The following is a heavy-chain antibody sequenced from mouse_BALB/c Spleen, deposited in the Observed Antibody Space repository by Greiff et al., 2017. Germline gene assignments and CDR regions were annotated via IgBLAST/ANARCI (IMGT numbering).Heavy chain of an antibody. J-gene: IGHJ2*01. V-gene: IGHV1S81*02. Sequence: QVQLQQPGAELVKPGASVKLSCKASGYTFTSYWMHWVKQRPGQGLEWIGEINPSNGRTNYNEKFKSKATLTVDKSSSTAYMQLSSLTSEDSAVYYCARLYLYWGQGTTLTDTS. D-gene: IGHD5-1*01. CDR3: ARLYLY. CDR1: GYTFTSYW. CDR2: INPSNGRT.